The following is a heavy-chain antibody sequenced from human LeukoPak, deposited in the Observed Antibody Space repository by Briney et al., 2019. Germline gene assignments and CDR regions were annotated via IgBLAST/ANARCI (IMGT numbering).Heavy chain of an antibody. V-gene: IGHV3-30*18. CDR1: GFTFSSYG. CDR3: AKVLGYSSSWFPYYNYGMDV. J-gene: IGHJ6*02. Sequence: GRSLRLSCAASGFTFSSYGMHWVRQAPGKGLEWVAVISYDGSNKYYADSVKGRFTISRDNSKNTLYLQMNSLRAEDTAVYYCAKVLGYSSSWFPYYNYGMDVWGQGTTVTVSS. CDR2: ISYDGSNK. D-gene: IGHD6-13*01.